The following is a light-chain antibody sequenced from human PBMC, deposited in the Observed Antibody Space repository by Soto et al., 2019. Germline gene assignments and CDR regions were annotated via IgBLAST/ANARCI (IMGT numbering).Light chain of an antibody. V-gene: IGLV1-44*01. CDR3: AAWDDTLRARL. CDR2: SND. J-gene: IGLJ2*01. CDR1: NSNIGLND. Sequence: QSVLAQPPSASGTAGQRVTISCSGSNSNIGLNDVTWYQQVPGTAPQCLIYSNDQRPSGVPDRISGSRSGTSASLAISGLQSGDEAEYYCAAWDDTLRARLFGGGTKLTVL.